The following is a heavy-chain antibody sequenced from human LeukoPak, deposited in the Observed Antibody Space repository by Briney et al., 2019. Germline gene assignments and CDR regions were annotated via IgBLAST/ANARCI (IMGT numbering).Heavy chain of an antibody. D-gene: IGHD3-10*01. CDR2: IYTSGST. CDR1: GGSISSYY. J-gene: IGHJ6*03. Sequence: PSETLSLTCTVSGGSISSYYWSWIRQPAGKGLEWIGRIYTSGSTNYNPSLKSRVTMSVDTSKNQFSLKLSSVTAADTAVYYCARRMGRRFGERYYYYHYMDVWGKGTTVTISS. V-gene: IGHV4-4*07. CDR3: ARRMGRRFGERYYYYHYMDV.